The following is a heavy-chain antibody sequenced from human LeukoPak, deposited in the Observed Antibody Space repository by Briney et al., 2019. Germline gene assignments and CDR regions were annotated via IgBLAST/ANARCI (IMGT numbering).Heavy chain of an antibody. CDR1: GFTFSSYA. CDR3: AKGYAMDV. Sequence: PGESLRLSCAASGFTFSSYAMNWVRQAPGKGLEWVSAIGDSGTYYADSVKGRFTVSRDNSKNTLYMQMNSLRAEDTAVYYCAKGYAMDVGGKGTTVTVSS. V-gene: IGHV3-23*01. J-gene: IGHJ6*04. CDR2: IGDSGT.